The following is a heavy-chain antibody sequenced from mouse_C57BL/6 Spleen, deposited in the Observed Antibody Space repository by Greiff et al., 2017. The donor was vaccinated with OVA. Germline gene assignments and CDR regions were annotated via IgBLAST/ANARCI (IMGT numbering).Heavy chain of an antibody. J-gene: IGHJ2*01. CDR1: GYTFTSYW. Sequence: QVQLQQPGAELVKPGASVKMSCKASGYTFTSYWITWVKQRPGQGLEWIGDIYPGSGSTNYNEKFKSKATLTVDTSSSTAYMQLSSLTSEDAAVYYCARGEYYGSRGYFDYWGQGTPLTVSS. D-gene: IGHD1-1*01. CDR3: ARGEYYGSRGYFDY. CDR2: IYPGSGST. V-gene: IGHV1-55*01.